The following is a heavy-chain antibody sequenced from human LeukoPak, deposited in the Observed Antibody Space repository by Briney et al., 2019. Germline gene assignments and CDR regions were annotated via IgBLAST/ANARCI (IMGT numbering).Heavy chain of an antibody. CDR2: ISSSSSYI. D-gene: IGHD3-16*01. J-gene: IGHJ6*03. Sequence: GGSLRLSCAASGFTFSSYSMNWVRQAPGKGLEWVSSISSSSSYIYYADSVKGRFTISRDNAKNSLYLQMNSLRAEDTAVYYCARDGGVRAIRGYYMDVWGKGTTVTVSS. V-gene: IGHV3-21*01. CDR1: GFTFSSYS. CDR3: ARDGGVRAIRGYYMDV.